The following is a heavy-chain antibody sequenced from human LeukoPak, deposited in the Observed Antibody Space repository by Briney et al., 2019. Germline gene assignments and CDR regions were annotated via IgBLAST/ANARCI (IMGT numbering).Heavy chain of an antibody. CDR2: IKSKTDGGTT. D-gene: IGHD3-9*01. Sequence: PGGSLRLSCAASGFTFSNAWMRWVRQAPGKGLEWVGCIKSKTDGGTTDYAAPVKGRFPISRDDSKNTLYLQMNSLKTEDTAVYYCTTVLRYAHFYYWGQGTLVTVSS. J-gene: IGHJ4*02. V-gene: IGHV3-15*01. CDR1: GFTFSNAW. CDR3: TTVLRYAHFYY.